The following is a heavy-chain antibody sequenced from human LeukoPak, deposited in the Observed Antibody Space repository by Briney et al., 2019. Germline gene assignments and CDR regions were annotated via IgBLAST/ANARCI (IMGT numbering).Heavy chain of an antibody. J-gene: IGHJ4*02. V-gene: IGHV4-39*01. CDR3: ARLVGATTSDY. D-gene: IGHD1-26*01. Sequence: SETLSLTCTVSGGSISSSSYYWGWIRQPPGKGLEWIGSIYYSGTSYYNPSFKSRVTISVDTSKNQFSLKLTSVTAADTALYYCARLVGATTSDYWGQGTLVTVSS. CDR1: GGSISSSSYY. CDR2: IYYSGTS.